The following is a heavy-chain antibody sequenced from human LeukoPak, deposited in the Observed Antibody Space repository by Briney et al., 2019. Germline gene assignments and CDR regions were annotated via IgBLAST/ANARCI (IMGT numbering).Heavy chain of an antibody. J-gene: IGHJ4*02. Sequence: SVKVSCKASGGTFSSYAISWVRQAPGQGLEWMGGIIPIFGTANYAQKFQGRVTMTRDTSTSTVYMELSSLRSEDTAVYYCARDHGSGWIKYYFDYWGQGTLVTVSS. V-gene: IGHV1-69*05. CDR2: IIPIFGTA. CDR3: ARDHGSGWIKYYFDY. D-gene: IGHD6-19*01. CDR1: GGTFSSYA.